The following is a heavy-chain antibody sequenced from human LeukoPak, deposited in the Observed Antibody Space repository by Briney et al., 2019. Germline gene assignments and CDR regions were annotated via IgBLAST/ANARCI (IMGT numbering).Heavy chain of an antibody. V-gene: IGHV3-30*18. CDR2: ISYDGSNK. CDR1: GFTFSSYG. D-gene: IGHD3-10*01. Sequence: PGRSLRLSCAASGFTFSSYGMHWVRQAPGKGLEWVAVISYDGSNKYYADSVKGRFTIPRDNSKNTLYLQMNSLRAEDTAVYYCAKDRPYGSGRSNDAFDIWGQGTMVTVSS. CDR3: AKDRPYGSGRSNDAFDI. J-gene: IGHJ3*02.